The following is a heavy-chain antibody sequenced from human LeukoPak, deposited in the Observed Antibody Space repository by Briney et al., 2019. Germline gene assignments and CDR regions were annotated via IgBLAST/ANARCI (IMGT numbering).Heavy chain of an antibody. CDR1: GGSISSSSYY. Sequence: PSQTLSLTCTVSGGSISSSSYYWSWIRQPAGKGLEWIGRIYTSGSTNYNPSLKSRVTISVDTSKNQFSLKLSSVTAADTAVYYCARTKITMIVVSEHDAFDIWGQGTMVTVSS. CDR2: IYTSGST. J-gene: IGHJ3*02. D-gene: IGHD3-22*01. CDR3: ARTKITMIVVSEHDAFDI. V-gene: IGHV4-61*02.